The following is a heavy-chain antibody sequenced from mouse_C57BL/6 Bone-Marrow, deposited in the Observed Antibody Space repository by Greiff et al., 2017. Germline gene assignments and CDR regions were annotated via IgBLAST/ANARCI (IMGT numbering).Heavy chain of an antibody. V-gene: IGHV1-50*01. CDR1: GYTFTSYW. CDR3: ARDSCGYDGDYYAMDY. CDR2: IDPSDSYT. Sequence: QVQLQQPGAELVKPGASVKLSCKASGYTFTSYWMQWVKQRPGQGLEWIGEIDPSDSYTNYNQKFKGKATLTVDTSSSTAYMQLSSLTSEDSAVYDGARDSCGYDGDYYAMDYWGQGTAVTVSS. D-gene: IGHD2-2*01. J-gene: IGHJ4*01.